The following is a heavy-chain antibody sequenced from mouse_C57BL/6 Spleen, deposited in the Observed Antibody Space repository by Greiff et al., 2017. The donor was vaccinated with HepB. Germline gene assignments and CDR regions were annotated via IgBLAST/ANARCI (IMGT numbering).Heavy chain of an antibody. V-gene: IGHV1-4*01. Sequence: QVQLQESGAELARPGASVKMSCKASGYTFTSYTMHWVKQRPGQGLEWIGYINPSSGYTKYNQKFKGKATLTADKSSSTAYMQLSSLTSEDSAVYYCARSANWDEIDYWGQGTTLTVSS. CDR1: GYTFTSYT. CDR2: INPSSGYT. D-gene: IGHD4-1*01. J-gene: IGHJ2*01. CDR3: ARSANWDEIDY.